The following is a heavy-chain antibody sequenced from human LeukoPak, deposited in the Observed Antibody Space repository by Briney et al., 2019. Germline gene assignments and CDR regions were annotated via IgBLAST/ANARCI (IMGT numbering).Heavy chain of an antibody. J-gene: IGHJ5*02. V-gene: IGHV1-24*01. CDR1: GYTLTELS. CDR2: FDPEDGET. D-gene: IGHD2-21*01. CDR3: ASRTHPITYCSGDCYDNWFDP. Sequence: ASVKVSCKVSGYTLTELSMHWVRQAPGKGLEWMGGFDPEDGETIYAQKFQGRVTMTEDTSTDTAYMELSSLRSEDTAVYYCASRTHPITYCSGDCYDNWFDPWGQGTLVTVSS.